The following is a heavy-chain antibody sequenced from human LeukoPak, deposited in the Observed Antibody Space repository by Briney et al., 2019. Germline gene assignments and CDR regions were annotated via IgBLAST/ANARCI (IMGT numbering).Heavy chain of an antibody. V-gene: IGHV5-51*01. J-gene: IGHJ6*03. CDR1: GYSFTSYW. D-gene: IGHD6-13*01. Sequence: GESLKVSCKGSGYSFTSYWIGWVRQMPGKGLEWMGIIYPGDSDTRYSPSFQGQVTISADKSISTAYLQWSSLKASDTAMYYCARQRAVAAAGVLYYYYMDVWGKGTTVTISS. CDR3: ARQRAVAAAGVLYYYYMDV. CDR2: IYPGDSDT.